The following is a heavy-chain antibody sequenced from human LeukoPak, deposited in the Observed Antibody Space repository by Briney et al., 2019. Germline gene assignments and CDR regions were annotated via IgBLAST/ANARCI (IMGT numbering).Heavy chain of an antibody. D-gene: IGHD2-21*02. CDR3: ARSKWSAYCGGDCYTVYFDY. CDR2: INPNSGGT. J-gene: IGHJ4*02. CDR1: GYTFTGYY. V-gene: IGHV1-2*02. Sequence: ASVKVSCKASGYTFTGYYMHWVRQAPGQGLEWMGWINPNSGGTNYAQKFQGRVTMTRDTSISTAYMELSRLRSDDTAVYYCARSKWSAYCGGDCYTVYFDYWGQGTLVTVSS.